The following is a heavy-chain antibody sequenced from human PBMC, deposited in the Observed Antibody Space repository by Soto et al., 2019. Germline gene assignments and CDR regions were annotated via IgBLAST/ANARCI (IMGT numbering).Heavy chain of an antibody. J-gene: IGHJ5*01. CDR1: GGIFSDYA. CDR3: ARDRLSSLVVETPHLFES. D-gene: IGHD2-21*01. V-gene: IGHV1-69*12. Sequence: QVQLVQSGGEVRKPGTSVKVSCRASGGIFSDYAISWVRQAPGQGLEWVGGIVPKYGTAKYARKFEDRVTLTADELSSTVYMEMNGLRSEDTALYYCARDRLSSLVVETPHLFESWGQGTRLTVSS. CDR2: IVPKYGTA.